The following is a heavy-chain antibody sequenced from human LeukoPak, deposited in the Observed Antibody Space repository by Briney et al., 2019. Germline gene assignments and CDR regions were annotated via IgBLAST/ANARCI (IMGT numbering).Heavy chain of an antibody. Sequence: SVKVSCKASGRTFSSYAISWVRQAPGQGLEWMGGIIPIFGTANYAQKFQGRVTITTDESTSTAYMELSSLRSEDTAVYYCARDTITGTTEAFDIWGQGTMVTVSS. CDR2: IIPIFGTA. J-gene: IGHJ3*02. D-gene: IGHD1-7*01. CDR3: ARDTITGTTEAFDI. V-gene: IGHV1-69*05. CDR1: GRTFSSYA.